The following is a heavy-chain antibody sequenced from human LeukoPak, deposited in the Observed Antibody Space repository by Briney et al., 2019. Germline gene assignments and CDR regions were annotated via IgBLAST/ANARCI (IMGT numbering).Heavy chain of an antibody. CDR1: GVSIGSQY. CDR2: MLYNARS. Sequence: SETLSLTCTVSGVSIGSQYWSWIRQTPGKGLEWIGYMLYNARSDYNPSLKGRVGISVDTSKNQFSLKLSSVTEADTAVYYCARDEWEHNYWGQGILVTVSS. D-gene: IGHD1-26*01. J-gene: IGHJ4*02. V-gene: IGHV4-59*11. CDR3: ARDEWEHNY.